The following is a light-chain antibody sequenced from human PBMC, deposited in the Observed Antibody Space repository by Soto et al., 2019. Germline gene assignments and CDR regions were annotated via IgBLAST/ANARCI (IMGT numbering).Light chain of an antibody. V-gene: IGKV1-5*01. CDR3: QHYNSYSEA. Sequence: DIQIYQSPSTLSASVGDRVTITCRASQSISTWLAWFQQKPGKAPDLLIYDASSLESGVPSRFSGSGSGTEFTLTISSLKPDDFATYYCQHYNSYSEAFGQGTKVDI. J-gene: IGKJ1*01. CDR1: QSISTW. CDR2: DAS.